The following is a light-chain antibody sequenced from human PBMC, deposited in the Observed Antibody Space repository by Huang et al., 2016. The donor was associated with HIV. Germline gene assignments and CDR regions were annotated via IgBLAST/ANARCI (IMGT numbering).Light chain of an antibody. CDR3: QQYAGSPWT. CDR1: QSISADY. J-gene: IGKJ1*01. Sequence: IVLTQSPGTLSLSPGERATLSCRASQSISADYLAWYQQKPGQAPRRLIYAAASRATGIPDRFSGSGSGTDFTLTIYRLEPEDFAVYFCQQYAGSPWTFGQGTKVEIK. V-gene: IGKV3-20*01. CDR2: AAA.